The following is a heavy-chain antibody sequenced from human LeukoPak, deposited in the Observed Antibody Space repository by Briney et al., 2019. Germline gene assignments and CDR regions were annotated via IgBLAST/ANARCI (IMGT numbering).Heavy chain of an antibody. CDR1: GGSISSSNW. CDR2: IYHSGST. J-gene: IGHJ6*04. Sequence: PSGTLSLTCAVSGGSISSSNWWSWVRQPPGKGLEWIGEIYHSGSTNYNPSLKSRVTISVDKSKNQFSQKLSSVTAADTAVYYCASDILTGYSYYYYYGMDVWGKGTTVTVSS. V-gene: IGHV4-4*02. D-gene: IGHD3-9*01. CDR3: ASDILTGYSYYYYYGMDV.